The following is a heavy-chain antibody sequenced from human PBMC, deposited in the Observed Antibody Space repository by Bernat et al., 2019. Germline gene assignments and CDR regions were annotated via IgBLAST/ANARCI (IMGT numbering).Heavy chain of an antibody. CDR2: INEGGSVE. CDR3: ARGGVSKTPADQ. CDR1: GFTFSNHW. Sequence: EVQLVESGGDWVQPGGSLRLSCVASGFTFSNHWMTWVRQAPGKGLEWVANINEGGSVEHYLDAVKGRFPISRDKAKNSLYLQMNSLGGEDAAVYYCARGGVSKTPADQWGQGTLVNVSS. D-gene: IGHD1-26*01. V-gene: IGHV3-7*04. J-gene: IGHJ5*02.